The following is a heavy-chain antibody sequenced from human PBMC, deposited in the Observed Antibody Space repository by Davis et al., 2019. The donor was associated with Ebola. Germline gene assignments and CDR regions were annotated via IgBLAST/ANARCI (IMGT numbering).Heavy chain of an antibody. CDR3: TGQTTVTTVGY. V-gene: IGHV3-23*01. J-gene: IGHJ4*02. CDR2: ISGSGGST. Sequence: PGGSLRLSCAASGFTFSSYAMSWVRQAPGKGLEWVSAISGSGGSTYYADSVKGRFTISRDNSKNTLYLQMNSLKTEDTAVYYCTGQTTVTTVGYWGQGTLVTVSS. D-gene: IGHD4-17*01. CDR1: GFTFSSYA.